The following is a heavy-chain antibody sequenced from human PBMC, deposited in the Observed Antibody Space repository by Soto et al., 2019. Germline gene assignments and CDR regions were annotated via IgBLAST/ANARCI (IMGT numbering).Heavy chain of an antibody. D-gene: IGHD6-25*01. CDR3: ARGGPVIIPAATNWFDP. Sequence: QVQLVQSGAEVKKPGSSVKVSCTSSGGGFNSYSISWVRQAPGQGLEWMGVIIPIFGTPTYAQKFQGRVTITADKSTSTAYMEVSRLTSEDTAVYYCARGGPVIIPAATNWFDPWGQGTLVTVSS. CDR2: IIPIFGTP. J-gene: IGHJ5*02. V-gene: IGHV1-69*06. CDR1: GGGFNSYS.